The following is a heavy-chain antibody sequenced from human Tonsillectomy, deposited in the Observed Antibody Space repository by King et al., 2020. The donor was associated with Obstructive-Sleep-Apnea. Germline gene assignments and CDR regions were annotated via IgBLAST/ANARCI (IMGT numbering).Heavy chain of an antibody. CDR1: GFTFSNYA. CDR2: ISGSGGGT. Sequence: VQLVESGGGLIQPGGSLRLSCAASGFTFSNYAMSWVRQAPGKGLEWVSGISGSGGGTYYSDPGKGRFTISRDNSKDTGFLQMNSLRVEDTAVYYCAKETHYDMLTGVFTNWFDPWGQGTPVTVSS. D-gene: IGHD3-9*01. V-gene: IGHV3-23*04. CDR3: AKETHYDMLTGVFTNWFDP. J-gene: IGHJ5*02.